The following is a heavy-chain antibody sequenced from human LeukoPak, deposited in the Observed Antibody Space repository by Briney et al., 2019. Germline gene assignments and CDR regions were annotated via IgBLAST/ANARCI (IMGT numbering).Heavy chain of an antibody. V-gene: IGHV4-59*01. CDR1: GVSMMTYY. J-gene: IGHJ5*02. CDR3: ARAVPAGT. D-gene: IGHD6-19*01. CDR2: IYYSGST. Sequence: SETLSLTCTVSGVSMMTYYWSWVRQPPGKGLEWIGYIYYSGSTNYNPSLKSRVTISVDTSKNQFSLKLSSVTAADTAVYYCARAVPAGTWGQGTLVTVSS.